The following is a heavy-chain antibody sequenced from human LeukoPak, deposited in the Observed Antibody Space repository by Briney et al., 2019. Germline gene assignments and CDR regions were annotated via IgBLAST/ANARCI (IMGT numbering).Heavy chain of an antibody. D-gene: IGHD3-3*01. J-gene: IGHJ4*02. V-gene: IGHV3-30*02. CDR1: GFTFSSYG. Sequence: GGSLRLSCAASGFTFSSYGMHWVRQAPGKGLEWVAFIRYDGSNKYYADSVKGRFTNSRDNSKNTLYLQMNSLRAEDTAVYYCAEERVRFLEWLSAVGFDYWGQGTLVTVSS. CDR3: AEERVRFLEWLSAVGFDY. CDR2: IRYDGSNK.